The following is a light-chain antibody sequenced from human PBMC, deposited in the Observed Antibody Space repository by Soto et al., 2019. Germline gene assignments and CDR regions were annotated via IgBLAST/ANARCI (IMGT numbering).Light chain of an antibody. CDR1: SSNIGAGYD. CDR3: QSYDSSLSVV. Sequence: QPVLTQPPSVSGAPGQRVAISCTGSSSNIGAGYDVFWYQQLPGTAPKLLIYGNNSRPSGVPGRFSGSKSGTSASLAITGLQADDEADYHCQSYDSSLSVVFGGGTKLTVL. V-gene: IGLV1-40*01. J-gene: IGLJ2*01. CDR2: GNN.